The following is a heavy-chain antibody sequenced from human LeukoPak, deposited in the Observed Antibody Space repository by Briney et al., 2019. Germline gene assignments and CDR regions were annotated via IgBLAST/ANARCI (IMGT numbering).Heavy chain of an antibody. CDR1: SGSISSGVYY. CDR3: ARGVRWLQLSYFDY. Sequence: SQTLSLTCPASSGSISSGVYYWSWIRQHPGQGLEWIGYIYYSGSTYYNPSLKSRVTISVDTSKNQFSLKLSSVNAADTAVYYCARGVRWLQLSYFDYWGQGTLVTVSS. D-gene: IGHD5-24*01. V-gene: IGHV4-31*03. J-gene: IGHJ4*02. CDR2: IYYSGST.